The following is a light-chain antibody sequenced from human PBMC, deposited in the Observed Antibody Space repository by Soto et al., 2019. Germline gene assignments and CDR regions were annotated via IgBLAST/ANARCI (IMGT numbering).Light chain of an antibody. Sequence: IQMTQSPSSLFASVGDRVTVTCRARQTINNFLIWYHQKPGKARKLLIYGASYLQSGVTSRFSGGGSGTTCTLTIHSVQPVDVVIYCCQQRHSSPRTFGQGNKV. CDR3: QQRHSSPRT. CDR1: QTINNF. J-gene: IGKJ1*01. V-gene: IGKV1-39*01. CDR2: GAS.